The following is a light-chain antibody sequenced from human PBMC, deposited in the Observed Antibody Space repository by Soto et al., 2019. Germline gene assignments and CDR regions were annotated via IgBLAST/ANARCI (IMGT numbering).Light chain of an antibody. CDR1: SSNIGSNT. CDR3: AAWDDSLNGPGYV. CDR2: SNN. V-gene: IGLV1-44*01. J-gene: IGLJ1*01. Sequence: QSALTQPPSASGTPGQRVTISCSGSSSNIGSNTVNWYQQLPGTAPKLLIYSNNQWPSGVPDRFSGSKSGTSASLAISGLQSEDEADYYCAAWDDSLNGPGYVFGTGTKVTVL.